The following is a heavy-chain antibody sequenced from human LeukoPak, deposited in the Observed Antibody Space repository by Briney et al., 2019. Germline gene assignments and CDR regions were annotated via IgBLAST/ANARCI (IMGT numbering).Heavy chain of an antibody. CDR2: ISGSGGST. V-gene: IGHV3-23*01. D-gene: IGHD3-10*01. CDR3: AKGGGSGSYYYYYYYMDV. Sequence: PGGSLRLSCAASGFTFSTYGMSWVRQAPGKGLEWVSGISGSGGSTYYADSVKGRFTISRDNSKNTLYLQMNSLRAEDTALYYCAKGGGSGSYYYYYYYMDVWGKGTTVTISS. J-gene: IGHJ6*03. CDR1: GFTFSTYG.